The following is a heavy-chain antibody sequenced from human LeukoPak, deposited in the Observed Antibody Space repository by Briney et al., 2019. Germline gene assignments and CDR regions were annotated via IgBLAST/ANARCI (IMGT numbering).Heavy chain of an antibody. CDR3: ARGGYSSNWYDLDY. CDR1: GYSFTSYW. CDR2: IYPGDKDT. V-gene: IGHV5-51*01. D-gene: IGHD6-13*01. Sequence: GESLKISCKGSGYSFTSYWIGWVRQMPGKGLEWMGVIYPGDKDTRYSPSFRGKVTISADKSSSTAYLKWSSLKASDTAMYYCARGGYSSNWYDLDYWGQGTLVTVSS. J-gene: IGHJ4*02.